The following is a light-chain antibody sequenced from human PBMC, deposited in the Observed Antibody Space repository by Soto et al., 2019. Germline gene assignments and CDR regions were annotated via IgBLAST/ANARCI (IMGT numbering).Light chain of an antibody. V-gene: IGLV1-44*01. CDR1: GSNIGRNF. CDR3: AAWDDSLNGVV. Sequence: QAVVTQPPSASGTPGQRFSISCSGSGSNIGRNFVNWYQQLPGTAPKVVIHSYSQRPSGVPDRFSGSKSGTSVSLAISGLQSEDEADYYCAAWDDSLNGVVFGGGTKLTVL. CDR2: SYS. J-gene: IGLJ3*02.